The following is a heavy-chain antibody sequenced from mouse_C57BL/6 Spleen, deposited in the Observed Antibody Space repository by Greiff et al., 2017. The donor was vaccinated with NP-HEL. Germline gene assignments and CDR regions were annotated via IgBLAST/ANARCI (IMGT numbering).Heavy chain of an antibody. V-gene: IGHV5-16*01. Sequence: EVKLMESEGGLVQPGSSMKLSCTASGFTFSDYYMAWVRQVPEKGLEWVANINYDGSSTYYLDSLKSRFIISRDNAKNILYLQMSSLKSEDTATYYCARSMGYFDVWGTGTTVTVSS. J-gene: IGHJ1*03. CDR3: ARSMGYFDV. CDR2: INYDGSST. CDR1: GFTFSDYY.